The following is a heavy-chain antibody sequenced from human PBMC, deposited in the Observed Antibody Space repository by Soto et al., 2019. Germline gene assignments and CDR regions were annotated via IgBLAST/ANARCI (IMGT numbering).Heavy chain of an antibody. Sequence: QITLKESGPTLVRPPQTLTLTCTFSGFSLTSGVGMGWIRQPPGKALEWLALIYWDDDKRYSPSLKNRLIITTDTSKNQVVLTMTNGGPVDTATYFCAHIDPEIVTVGGHGGFDSWGQGTLVTVSS. J-gene: IGHJ4*02. D-gene: IGHD5-12*01. CDR1: GFSLTSGVG. CDR2: IYWDDDK. V-gene: IGHV2-5*02. CDR3: AHIDPEIVTVGGHGGFDS.